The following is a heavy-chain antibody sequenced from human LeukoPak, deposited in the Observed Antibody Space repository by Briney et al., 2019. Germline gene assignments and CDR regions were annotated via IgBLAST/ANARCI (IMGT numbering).Heavy chain of an antibody. Sequence: PSETLSLTCIVSGGSISSYYWSWIRQPPGKGLEWIGYIYYSGSTNYNPSLKSRVTISVDTSKNQFSLKLSSVTAADTAVYYCARFGGNNWFDPWGQGTLVTVSS. CDR3: ARFGGNNWFDP. CDR1: GGSISSYY. J-gene: IGHJ5*02. V-gene: IGHV4-59*08. CDR2: IYYSGST. D-gene: IGHD4-23*01.